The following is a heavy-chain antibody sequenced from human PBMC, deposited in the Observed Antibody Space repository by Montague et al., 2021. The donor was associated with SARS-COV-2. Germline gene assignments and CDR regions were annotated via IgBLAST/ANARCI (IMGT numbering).Heavy chain of an antibody. Sequence: SETLSLTCAVYGGSFSGHSWSWVRQPPGKGLEWIGEVSESGSINYNPSLKNRVTISVATSTNQYSLKLSSLTAADTAVYFCARGRTGAEPATALGLGFFYSYFMDVWGKGTTVFVPS. J-gene: IGHJ6*03. CDR2: VSESGSI. CDR3: ARGRTGAEPATALGLGFFYSYFMDV. D-gene: IGHD1-26*01. V-gene: IGHV4-34*01. CDR1: GGSFSGHS.